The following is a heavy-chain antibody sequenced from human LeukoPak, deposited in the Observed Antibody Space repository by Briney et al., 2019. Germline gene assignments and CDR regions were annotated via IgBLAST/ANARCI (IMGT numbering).Heavy chain of an antibody. CDR3: ARDSVVTMKHDAFDI. V-gene: IGHV3-33*01. J-gene: IGHJ3*02. CDR1: GFTFSSYG. Sequence: GGSLRLSCAASGFTFSSYGMHWVRQAPGKGLEWVAVIWYDGSNKYYADSVKGRFTISRDNSKNTLYLQMNSLRAEDTAVYYCARDSVVTMKHDAFDIWGQGTMVTVSS. CDR2: IWYDGSNK. D-gene: IGHD5-12*01.